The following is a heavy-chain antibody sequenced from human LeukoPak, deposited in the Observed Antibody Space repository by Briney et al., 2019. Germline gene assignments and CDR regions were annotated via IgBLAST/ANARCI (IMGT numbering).Heavy chain of an antibody. CDR2: IYHSGST. D-gene: IGHD3-22*01. J-gene: IGHJ4*02. V-gene: IGHV4-4*02. CDR1: GGSISSSNW. Sequence: PSGTLSLTCAVSGGSISSSNWWSWVRQPPGKGLEWIGEIYHSGSTNYNPSLKSRVTISVDKSKNQFSLKLSSVTAADTAVYYCARGPGSTSRDYYDSSGYYQFDYWGQGTLVTVSS. CDR3: ARGPGSTSRDYYDSSGYYQFDY.